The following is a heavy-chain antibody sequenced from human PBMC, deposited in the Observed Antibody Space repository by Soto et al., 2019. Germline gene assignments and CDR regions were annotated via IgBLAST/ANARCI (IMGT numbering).Heavy chain of an antibody. CDR3: ARLRRDTYYYDSSGYYVRAGDAFDI. CDR1: GYSFTSYW. Sequence: PGESLKISCKGSGYSFTSYWIGWVRQMPGKGLEWMGIIYPGDSDTRYSPSFQGQVTISADKSISTAYLQWSSLKASDTAMYYCARLRRDTYYYDSSGYYVRAGDAFDIWGQGTMVTVSS. V-gene: IGHV5-51*01. CDR2: IYPGDSDT. J-gene: IGHJ3*02. D-gene: IGHD3-22*01.